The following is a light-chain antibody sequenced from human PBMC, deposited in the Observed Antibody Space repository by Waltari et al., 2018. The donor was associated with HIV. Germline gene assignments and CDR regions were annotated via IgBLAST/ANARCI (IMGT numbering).Light chain of an antibody. CDR1: SAKIGAGHA. J-gene: IGLJ3*02. Sequence: QSTLTQPPSVSGAPGQWVTISCTGSSAKIGAGHAVQWFQQVPGTAPKLLIYNNNDRPSGVPDRFSGSKSGTSASLAITGLQAEDESDYYCQSYDNSLNGWVFGGGTKLTVL. CDR3: QSYDNSLNGWV. V-gene: IGLV1-40*01. CDR2: NNN.